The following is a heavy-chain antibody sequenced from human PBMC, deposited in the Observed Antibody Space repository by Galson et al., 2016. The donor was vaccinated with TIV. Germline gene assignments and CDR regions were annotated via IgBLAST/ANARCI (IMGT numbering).Heavy chain of an antibody. CDR3: GGERINWGNFDY. V-gene: IGHV1-46*03. D-gene: IGHD7-27*01. CDR1: GYTFTSYY. CDR2: INPSGGDA. J-gene: IGHJ4*02. Sequence: SVKVSCKGSGYTFTSYYIHWVRQAPGQGLEWMGRINPSGGDATYAQKFQGRVILTRDTSTSTIYMDLSSLTSDDTAVYFCGGERINWGNFDYWGQGTLVTVSS.